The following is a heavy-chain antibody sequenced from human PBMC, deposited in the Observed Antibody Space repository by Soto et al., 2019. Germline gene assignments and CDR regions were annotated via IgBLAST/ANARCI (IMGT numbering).Heavy chain of an antibody. CDR1: GYIFANYW. D-gene: IGHD4-17*01. J-gene: IGHJ4*02. Sequence: PGESRKISCKGSGYIFANYWIGCVRQMPGKGLEWMGIIYPGDSDTRYSPSFQGQVTISADKSISTAYLKWSSLKDSDTAMYYCARGTVSSDFDYWGQGTRVTVSS. V-gene: IGHV5-51*01. CDR3: ARGTVSSDFDY. CDR2: IYPGDSDT.